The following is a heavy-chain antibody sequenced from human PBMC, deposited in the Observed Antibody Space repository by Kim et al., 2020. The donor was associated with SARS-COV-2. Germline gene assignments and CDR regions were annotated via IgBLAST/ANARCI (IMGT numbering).Heavy chain of an antibody. V-gene: IGHV4-61*07. Sequence: LNSRVTISVDTPKNQCSLKLSSVTAADTAVYYCARLEAEGATPYHYYGMDVWGQGTTVTVSS. D-gene: IGHD1-26*01. J-gene: IGHJ6*02. CDR3: ARLEAEGATPYHYYGMDV.